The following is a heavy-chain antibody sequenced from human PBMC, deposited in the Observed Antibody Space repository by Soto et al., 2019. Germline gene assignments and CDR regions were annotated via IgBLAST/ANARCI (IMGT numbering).Heavy chain of an antibody. J-gene: IGHJ6*03. CDR2: INHSGST. CDR3: ARGTRDGRWLRFYHYYYYMDV. V-gene: IGHV4-34*01. CDR1: GGSFSGYY. Sequence: SETLSLTCAVYGGSFSGYYWSWIRQPPGKGLEWIGEINHSGSTNYNPSLKSRVTISVDTSKNQFSLKLSSVTAADTAVYYCARGTRDGRWLRFYHYYYYMDVWGKGTTVTVSS. D-gene: IGHD5-12*01.